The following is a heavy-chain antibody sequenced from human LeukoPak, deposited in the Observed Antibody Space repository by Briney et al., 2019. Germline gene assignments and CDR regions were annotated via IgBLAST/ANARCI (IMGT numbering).Heavy chain of an antibody. CDR3: ATLGVWFGESQFDY. CDR2: IYYSGST. J-gene: IGHJ4*02. Sequence: SETLSLTCTVSGGSVSSGSYYWGWIRQPPGKGLEWIGSIYYSGSTYYNPSLKSRVTISVDTSKNQFSLKLSSVTAADTAVYYCATLGVWFGESQFDYWGQGTLVTVSS. V-gene: IGHV4-39*01. D-gene: IGHD3-10*01. CDR1: GGSVSSGSYY.